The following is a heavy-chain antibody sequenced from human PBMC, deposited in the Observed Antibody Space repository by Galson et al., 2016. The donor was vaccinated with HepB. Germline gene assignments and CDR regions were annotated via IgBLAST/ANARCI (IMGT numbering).Heavy chain of an antibody. J-gene: IGHJ4*02. CDR3: ESDTDGVVTPYFLDY. D-gene: IGHD4-23*01. CDR2: ISSSSSYI. V-gene: IGHV3-21*01. CDR1: GFTFSSYS. Sequence: SLRLSCAASGFTFSSYSMNWVRQAPGKGLEWVAFISSSSSYIYYADAVKGRFTISRDNAQNSLYLQMNSLRAEDTAVDDCESDTDGVVTPYFLDYWGQGTLVTVSS.